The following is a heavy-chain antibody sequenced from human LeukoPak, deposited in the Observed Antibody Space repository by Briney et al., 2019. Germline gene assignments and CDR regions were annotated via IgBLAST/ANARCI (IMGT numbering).Heavy chain of an antibody. D-gene: IGHD2-2*01. J-gene: IGHJ5*02. CDR3: ARDIVVVPAASYRASWFDP. CDR2: IYYSGST. Sequence: SETLSLTCTVSGGSISSGGYYWSWIRQHPGKGLEWIGYIYYSGSTYYNPSLKSRVTISVDTSKNQFSLKLSSVTAADTAVYYCARDIVVVPAASYRASWFDPWGQGTLVTVSS. V-gene: IGHV4-31*03. CDR1: GGSISSGGYY.